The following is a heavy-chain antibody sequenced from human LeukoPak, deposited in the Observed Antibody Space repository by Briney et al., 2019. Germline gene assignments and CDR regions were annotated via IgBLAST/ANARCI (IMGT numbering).Heavy chain of an antibody. J-gene: IGHJ3*02. V-gene: IGHV4-59*01. Sequence: PSETLSLTCTVSGGSISSYYWSWIRQPPGKGLEWIGYIYYSGSTNYKPSLKSRVTISVDTSKNQFSLKLSSVTAADTAVYFCARARNYYDSSDYYYEGGAFDIWGQGTMVTVSS. CDR1: GGSISSYY. CDR2: IYYSGST. CDR3: ARARNYYDSSDYYYEGGAFDI. D-gene: IGHD3-22*01.